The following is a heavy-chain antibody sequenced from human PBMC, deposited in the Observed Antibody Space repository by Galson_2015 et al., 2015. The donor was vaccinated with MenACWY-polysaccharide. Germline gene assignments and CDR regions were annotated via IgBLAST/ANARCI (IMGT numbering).Heavy chain of an antibody. CDR3: ARAGVDGYSYVLGN. V-gene: IGHV3-48*01. J-gene: IGHJ4*02. D-gene: IGHD5-18*01. CDR2: ISSSSSTI. CDR1: GFTFSSYS. Sequence: SLRLSCAASGFTFSSYSMNWVRQAPGKGLEWVSYISSSSSTIYYADSVKGRFTISRDNAKNSLYLQMNSLRAEDTAVYYCARAGVDGYSYVLGNWGQGTLVTVSS.